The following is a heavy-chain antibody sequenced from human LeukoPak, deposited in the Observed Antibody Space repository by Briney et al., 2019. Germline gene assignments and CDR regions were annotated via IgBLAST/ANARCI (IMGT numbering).Heavy chain of an antibody. D-gene: IGHD1-26*01. J-gene: IGHJ6*02. V-gene: IGHV3-30-3*01. Sequence: GGSLRLSCAASGFTFSSYAMHWVRQAPGKGLEWVAVISYDGSNKYYADSVKGRFTISRDNSKNTLYLQMNSLRAEDTAVYYCARELRSYDYYYYGMDVWGQGTTVTVSS. CDR1: GFTFSSYA. CDR2: ISYDGSNK. CDR3: ARELRSYDYYYYGMDV.